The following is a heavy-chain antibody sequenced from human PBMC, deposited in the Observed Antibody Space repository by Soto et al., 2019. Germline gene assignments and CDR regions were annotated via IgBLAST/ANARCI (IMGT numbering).Heavy chain of an antibody. D-gene: IGHD1-26*01. CDR2: MKSRTEGGTT. J-gene: IGHJ4*02. V-gene: IGHV3-15*07. Sequence: GGSLRLSCAASGFTFNNAWVNWVRQAPGKRLEWVGRMKSRTEGGTTDYGAPVKGRFTISRDDTESMLYLQMNSLQTEDTAVYYCTTVNNSAWRRDYWGQGTLVTVSS. CDR3: TTVNNSAWRRDY. CDR1: GFTFNNAW.